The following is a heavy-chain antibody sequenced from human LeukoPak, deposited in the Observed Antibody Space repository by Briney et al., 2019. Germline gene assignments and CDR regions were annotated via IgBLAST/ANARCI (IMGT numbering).Heavy chain of an antibody. CDR2: ISGSSSDR. V-gene: IGHV3-11*05. CDR1: GFTFSAYY. D-gene: IGHD4-17*01. J-gene: IGHJ4*02. CDR3: ARDDDGDNPPDY. Sequence: GGSLRLSCAASGFTFSAYYMAWLRQAPGKGPEWVSHISGSSSDRRYADSVKGRFAISRDNAKSSLYLQMNSLRAEDTAVYYCARDDDGDNPPDYWGQGTLVTVSS.